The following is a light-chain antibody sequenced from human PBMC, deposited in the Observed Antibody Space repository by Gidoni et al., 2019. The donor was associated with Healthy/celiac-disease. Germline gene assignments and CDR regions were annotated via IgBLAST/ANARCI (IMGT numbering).Light chain of an antibody. J-gene: IGKJ1*01. CDR1: QRVSSY. V-gene: IGKV3-11*01. CDR2: DAS. Sequence: EIVLPQSPATLSFSPGERATRSCRASQRVSSYLAWYQQKPGQAPRLLIYDASNRATGIPARFSGSGSGTDFTLTISRLEPEDFAGYYCQQRSNWPTFGQGTKVEIK. CDR3: QQRSNWPT.